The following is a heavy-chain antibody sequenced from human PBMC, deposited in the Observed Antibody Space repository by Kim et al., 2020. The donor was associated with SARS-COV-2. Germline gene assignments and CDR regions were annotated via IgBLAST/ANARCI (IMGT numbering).Heavy chain of an antibody. CDR1: GYTFTGYY. CDR3: ARDNSEMATADY. CDR2: INPNSGGT. J-gene: IGHJ4*02. D-gene: IGHD5-18*01. Sequence: ASVKVSCKASGYTFTGYYMHWVRQAPGQGLEWMGRINPNSGGTNYAQKFQGRVTMTRDTSISTAYMELSRLRSDDTAVYYCARDNSEMATADYWGQGTLVTVSS. V-gene: IGHV1-2*06.